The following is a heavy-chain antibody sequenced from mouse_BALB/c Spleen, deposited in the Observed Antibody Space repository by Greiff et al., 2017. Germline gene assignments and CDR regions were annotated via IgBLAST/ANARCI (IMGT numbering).Heavy chain of an antibody. Sequence: VHLVESGPGLVAPSQSLSITCTVSGFSLTSYGVHWVRQPPGKGLEWLGMIWGGGSTDYNSALKSRLSISKDNSKSQVFLKMNSLQTDDTAMYYCARNLVLRLGGTMDYWGQGTSVTVSS. CDR2: IWGGGST. D-gene: IGHD1-2*01. CDR1: GFSLTSYG. V-gene: IGHV2-6-4*01. J-gene: IGHJ4*01. CDR3: ARNLVLRLGGTMDY.